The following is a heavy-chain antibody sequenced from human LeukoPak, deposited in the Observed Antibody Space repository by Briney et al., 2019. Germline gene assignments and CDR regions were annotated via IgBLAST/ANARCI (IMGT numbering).Heavy chain of an antibody. V-gene: IGHV4-59*01. CDR2: IYYSGST. CDR3: ARGTVQMGMGERYFDN. J-gene: IGHJ4*02. CDR1: GGSISTYY. Sequence: SETLSLTCTVSGGSISTYYWSWIRQPPGKGLEWIGYIYYSGSTNYNPSLKSRIAISVDTSRNQFSLSLSSVTAADTAVYYCARGTVQMGMGERYFDNWGQGTLVTVSP. D-gene: IGHD1-1*01.